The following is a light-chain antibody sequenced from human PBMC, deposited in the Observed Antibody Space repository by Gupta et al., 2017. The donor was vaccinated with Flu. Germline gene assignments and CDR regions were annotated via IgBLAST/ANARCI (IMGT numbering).Light chain of an antibody. CDR2: DVC. Sequence: HSILSESIVERVTITCRASQSVSSFLSRSRRHTGSGGEWSSDVCSSEQSVILFRYGGSGSGTDFTLNISRVEADDVGVYYCRQCKSWPYAFGQGTKVEI. J-gene: IGKJ2*01. CDR3: RQCKSWPYA. CDR1: QSVSSF. V-gene: IGKV1-5*03.